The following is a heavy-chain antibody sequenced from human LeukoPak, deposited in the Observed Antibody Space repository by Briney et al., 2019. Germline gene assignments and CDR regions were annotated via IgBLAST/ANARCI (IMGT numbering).Heavy chain of an antibody. D-gene: IGHD3-10*01. J-gene: IGHJ4*02. V-gene: IGHV4-59*12. CDR2: IYYSGST. CDR1: DGSISSYY. CDR3: ARGYYGSGSLAFFDY. Sequence: SETLSLTCSVSDGSISSYYWSWIRQSPGKGLEWIGYIYYSGSTNYNPSLTSRVTISVDTSKNQFSLKLNSVTAADTAVYYCARGYYGSGSLAFFDYWGQGTLVTVSS.